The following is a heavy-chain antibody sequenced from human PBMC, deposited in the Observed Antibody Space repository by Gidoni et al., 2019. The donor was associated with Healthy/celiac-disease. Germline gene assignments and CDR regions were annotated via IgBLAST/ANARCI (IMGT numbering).Heavy chain of an antibody. Sequence: QVQLQPWGAGLLKPSETLSLTCAVYGGSFSGYYWSWIRQPPGKGLEWIGEINHSGSTISVDTSKNQFSLKLSSVTAADTAVYYCASYDSSGNYGMDVWGQGITVTVSS. CDR2: INHSGS. J-gene: IGHJ6*02. D-gene: IGHD3-22*01. CDR3: ASYDSSGNYGMDV. V-gene: IGHV4-34*01. CDR1: GGSFSGYY.